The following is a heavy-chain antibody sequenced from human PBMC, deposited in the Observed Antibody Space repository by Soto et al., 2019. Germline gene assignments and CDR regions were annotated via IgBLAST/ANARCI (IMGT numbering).Heavy chain of an antibody. V-gene: IGHV3-48*02. CDR3: ARDGYCVSDRCSFLPDV. J-gene: IGHJ6*02. CDR2: ISKSGTTT. CDR1: GFTFSSYG. Sequence: EVPLVESGGDLVQPGGSLRLSCVASGFTFSSYGTNWVRQGPGKALEWLSSISKSGTTTYYADSVKGRFTISRDNAKNSLYLQMNRLRDEDMAVYYCARDGYCVSDRCSFLPDVWGQGTTVPVSS. D-gene: IGHD2-21*02.